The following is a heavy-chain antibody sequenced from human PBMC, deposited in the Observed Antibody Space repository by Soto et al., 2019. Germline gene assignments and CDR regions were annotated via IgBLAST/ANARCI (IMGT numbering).Heavy chain of an antibody. CDR3: ARHSRSVNYGSGSYSSDY. CDR2: IYYSGST. Sequence: SETLSLTCPVSGGSITSIASYWGWIRQPPGKGLEWIGTIYYSGSTYYNPSLQSRVTISVDTSKNQFSLKLTSVTAADTAVYYCARHSRSVNYGSGSYSSDYWGQGTLVTVSS. D-gene: IGHD3-10*01. V-gene: IGHV4-39*01. J-gene: IGHJ4*02. CDR1: GGSITSIASY.